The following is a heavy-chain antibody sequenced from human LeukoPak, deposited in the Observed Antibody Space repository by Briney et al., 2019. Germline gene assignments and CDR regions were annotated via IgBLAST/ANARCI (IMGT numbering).Heavy chain of an antibody. V-gene: IGHV3-66*01. J-gene: IGHJ3*01. Sequence: GGSLRLSCAASGFTVSSNYMSWVRQAPGKGLEWVSVIYSGGSAYYADSVKGRFTISRDNSKNTLYLQMNSLRAEDTAVYYCAKDRSCTGSSCNVGSWGQGTMVTVSS. CDR2: IYSGGSA. CDR1: GFTVSSNY. D-gene: IGHD2-2*01. CDR3: AKDRSCTGSSCNVGS.